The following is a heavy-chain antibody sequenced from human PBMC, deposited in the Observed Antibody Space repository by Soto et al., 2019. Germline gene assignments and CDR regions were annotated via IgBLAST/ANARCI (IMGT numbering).Heavy chain of an antibody. D-gene: IGHD2-8*02. Sequence: QVQLVQSGAEVKKPGASVKVSCKASGYTFTSYGISWVRQAPGQGLEWMGWISAYNGNTIYAQKLQDRVTMTTDTTTSTASNARRSLRSNDPAVYYCARGGKYCTASVCTFWGMDVWGQGTTVTVSS. CDR1: GYTFTSYG. CDR2: ISAYNGNT. V-gene: IGHV1-18*01. CDR3: ARGGKYCTASVCTFWGMDV. J-gene: IGHJ6*02.